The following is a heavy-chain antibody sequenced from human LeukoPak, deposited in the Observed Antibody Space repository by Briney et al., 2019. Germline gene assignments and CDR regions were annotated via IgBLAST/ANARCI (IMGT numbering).Heavy chain of an antibody. V-gene: IGHV3-74*01. D-gene: IGHD1/OR15-1a*01. CDR3: TRAGPNWEHDY. CDR2: IDNDGYDT. Sequence: GRSLRLSCAASGFTFDGYAMHWVRQAPGKGLVWVSRIDNDGYDTTYADSVKGRFIISRDNAKNTLYLHMNSLRVDDTAVYFCTRAGPNWEHDYWGQGTLVTVSS. CDR1: GFTFDGYA. J-gene: IGHJ4*02.